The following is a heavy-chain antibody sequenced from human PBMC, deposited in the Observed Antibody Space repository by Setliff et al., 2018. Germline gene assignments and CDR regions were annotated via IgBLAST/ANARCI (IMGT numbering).Heavy chain of an antibody. Sequence: SETLSLTCTVSGGSISSGDYYWSWIRQPPGKGLEWITYIYYSGGSYYNPSLQSRVTISVDTSKNQFSLKLSSVTAADTAVYYCARYRFGKDFDYWGQGTLVTVSS. V-gene: IGHV4-30-4*08. CDR2: IYYSGGS. D-gene: IGHD3-16*02. CDR3: ARYRFGKDFDY. J-gene: IGHJ4*02. CDR1: GGSISSGDYY.